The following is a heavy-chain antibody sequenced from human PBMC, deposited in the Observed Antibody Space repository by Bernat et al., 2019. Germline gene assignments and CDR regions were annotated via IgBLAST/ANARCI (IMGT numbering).Heavy chain of an antibody. CDR1: GFTFSSYG. Sequence: QVQLVESGGGVVQPGRSPRLSCAASGFTFSSYGMHWVRQAPGKGLEWVAVIWYDGSNKYYADSVQGRFTISRDNSKNTLYLQMNSLRAEDAAVYYCARGEYDDRSGYSADYWGQGTLVTVSS. D-gene: IGHD3-22*01. V-gene: IGHV3-33*08. CDR2: IWYDGSNK. J-gene: IGHJ4*02. CDR3: ARGEYDDRSGYSADY.